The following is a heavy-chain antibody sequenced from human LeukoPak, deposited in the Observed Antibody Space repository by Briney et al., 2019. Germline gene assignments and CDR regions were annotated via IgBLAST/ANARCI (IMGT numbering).Heavy chain of an antibody. J-gene: IGHJ1*01. D-gene: IGHD6-19*01. Sequence: GGSLRLSCAASGFTFSSYAMSWVRQAPGKGLEWVSAISGSGGSTYYADSVKGRFTISRDNSKNTLYLQMSGLRAEDTAVYYCAKEKAVAGSIQHWGQGTLVTVSS. CDR3: AKEKAVAGSIQH. V-gene: IGHV3-23*01. CDR2: ISGSGGST. CDR1: GFTFSSYA.